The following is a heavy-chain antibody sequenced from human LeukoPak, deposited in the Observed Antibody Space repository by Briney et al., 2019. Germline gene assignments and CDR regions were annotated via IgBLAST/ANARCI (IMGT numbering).Heavy chain of an antibody. J-gene: IGHJ4*02. D-gene: IGHD3-22*01. CDR3: ARGASYYDSSGYSY. CDR2: ISAYNGNT. V-gene: IGHV1-18*01. Sequence: GASVKVSCKASGYTFTSYGISWVRQAPGQGLEWMGWISAYNGNTNYAQKLQGRVTMTRDTSTSTVYMELSSLGSEDTAVYYCARGASYYDSSGYSYWGQGTLVTVSS. CDR1: GYTFTSYG.